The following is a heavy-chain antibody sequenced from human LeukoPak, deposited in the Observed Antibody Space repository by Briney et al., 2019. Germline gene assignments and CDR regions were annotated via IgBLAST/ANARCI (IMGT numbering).Heavy chain of an antibody. CDR3: ARERDSDYYYMDV. CDR1: GGSISSYY. Sequence: PSETLSLTCTVSGGSISSYYWSWIRQPPGKGLEWIGYIYYSGSSNYNPSLKSRVTISVDTSKNQFSLKLSSVTAADTAVYYCARERDSDYYYMDVWGKGTTVTVSS. J-gene: IGHJ6*03. V-gene: IGHV4-59*01. D-gene: IGHD1-26*01. CDR2: IYYSGSS.